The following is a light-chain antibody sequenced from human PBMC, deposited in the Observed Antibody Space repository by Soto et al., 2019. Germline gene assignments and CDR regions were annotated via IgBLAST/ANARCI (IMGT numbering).Light chain of an antibody. Sequence: IVLTQSPGTLYLSQGERATLSCRASQSVSSSYLAWYQQKPGQAPRLLIYGASSRATGIPDRFSGRGSGTDFTLPISRMEPEEFAVYYCQQYGSSGTFGQGTKVYIK. CDR2: GAS. V-gene: IGKV3-20*01. J-gene: IGKJ1*01. CDR1: QSVSSSY. CDR3: QQYGSSGT.